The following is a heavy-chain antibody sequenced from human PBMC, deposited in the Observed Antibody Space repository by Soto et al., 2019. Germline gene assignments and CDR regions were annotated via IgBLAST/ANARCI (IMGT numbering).Heavy chain of an antibody. CDR1: GFTFSSYG. CDR2: ISYDGSNK. V-gene: IGHV3-30*18. J-gene: IGHJ4*02. CDR3: PKDCRKNTVTTLDN. D-gene: IGHD4-17*01. Sequence: GGSLRLSCAASGFTFSSYGMHWVRQAPGKGLEWVAVISYDGSNKYYADSVKGRFTISRDNSKNTLYLQMNSLRAEDTAVYYFPKDCRKNTVTTLDNWCQGALVTVFS.